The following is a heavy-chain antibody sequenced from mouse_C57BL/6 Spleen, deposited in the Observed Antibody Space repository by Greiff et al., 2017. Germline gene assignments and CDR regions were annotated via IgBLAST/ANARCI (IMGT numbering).Heavy chain of an antibody. V-gene: IGHV1-42*01. Sequence: VQLQQSGPELVKPGASVKISCKASGYSFTGYYMNWVKQSPEKSLEWIGEINPSTGGTTYNQKFKAKATLTVDKSSITAYMQRKSLTSEDSAVYYCARAGPYYGSSYGDDWGQGTTLTGSS. D-gene: IGHD1-1*01. CDR1: GYSFTGYY. CDR2: INPSTGGT. J-gene: IGHJ2*01. CDR3: ARAGPYYGSSYGDD.